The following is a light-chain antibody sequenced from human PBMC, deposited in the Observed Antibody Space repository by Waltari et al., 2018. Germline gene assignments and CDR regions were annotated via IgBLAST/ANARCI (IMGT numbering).Light chain of an antibody. J-gene: IGLJ3*02. CDR3: QSADNSGTYWE. CDR2: KDT. Sequence: SHELTQPPSVSVSPGQTATISCSSAAFPKQYCYWYQKKPGQAPTLLIYKDTERPSGIPERFSGFSSGTTVTLTISGVQAEDEADYYCQSADNSGTYWEFGGGTKLTVL. V-gene: IGLV3-25*03. CDR1: AFPKQY.